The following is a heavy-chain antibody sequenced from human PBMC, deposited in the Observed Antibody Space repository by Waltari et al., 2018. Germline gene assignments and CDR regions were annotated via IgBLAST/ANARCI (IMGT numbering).Heavy chain of an antibody. Sequence: EVQLVESGGGLVQPGGSLRLTCVTSGFKFSDFWFNCVPQAPGRGLECVANIRQDGVAKNYLDSVKGRFTVSRDNAENSLFLQLNSLTAEDTALYYCARDVPNSGRGGFDFWGHGTMVTVSS. J-gene: IGHJ3*01. D-gene: IGHD3-10*01. V-gene: IGHV3-7*01. CDR2: IRQDGVAK. CDR1: GFKFSDFW. CDR3: ARDVPNSGRGGFDF.